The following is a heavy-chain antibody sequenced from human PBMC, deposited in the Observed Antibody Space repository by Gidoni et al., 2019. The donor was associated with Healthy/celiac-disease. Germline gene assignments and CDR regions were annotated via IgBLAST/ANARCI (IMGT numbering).Heavy chain of an antibody. CDR1: GFTVSSNY. V-gene: IGHV3-66*01. CDR2: IYSGGST. CDR3: ARERDYYDSSDAFDI. D-gene: IGHD3-22*01. Sequence: EVQLVESGGGLVQPGGSLRLSCAASGFTVSSNYMSWVRQAPGKGLEWVSVIYSGGSTYYADSVKGRFTISRDNSKNTLYLQMKSLRAEDTAVYYCARERDYYDSSDAFDIWGQGTMVTVSS. J-gene: IGHJ3*02.